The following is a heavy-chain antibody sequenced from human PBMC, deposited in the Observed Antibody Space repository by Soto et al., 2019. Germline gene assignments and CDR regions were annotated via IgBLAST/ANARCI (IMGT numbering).Heavy chain of an antibody. V-gene: IGHV1-2*04. CDR1: GYTFTGYY. J-gene: IGHJ6*02. Sequence: GASLKRSWKASGYTFTGYYMRRVRQTPRQGLEWMGWINPNSGGTNYAQKFQGWVTMTRDTSISTAYMGLSRLRSDDTAVYYCARDYLTGYPYYSYYYGMDVWGQGTTVTVSS. D-gene: IGHD3-9*01. CDR3: ARDYLTGYPYYSYYYGMDV. CDR2: INPNSGGT.